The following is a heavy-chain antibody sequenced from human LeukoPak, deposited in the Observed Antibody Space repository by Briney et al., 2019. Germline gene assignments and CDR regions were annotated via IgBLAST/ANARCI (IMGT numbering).Heavy chain of an antibody. CDR1: GGSISSGGYY. D-gene: IGHD2-21*02. J-gene: IGHJ5*02. V-gene: IGHV4-61*08. Sequence: SETLSLTCTVSGGSISSGGYYWSWIRQPPGKELEWIGYLYYSGSTDYSPSLKSRVTISLDTSKNQFSLKLRSVTAADTAVYYCARGMRYCGGDCYLPWFDPWGQGTLVTVSS. CDR3: ARGMRYCGGDCYLPWFDP. CDR2: LYYSGST.